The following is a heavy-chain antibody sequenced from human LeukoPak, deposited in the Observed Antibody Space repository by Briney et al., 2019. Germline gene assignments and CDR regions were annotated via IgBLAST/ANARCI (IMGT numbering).Heavy chain of an antibody. J-gene: IGHJ1*01. V-gene: IGHV4-59*01. CDR1: GGSMSSYY. D-gene: IGHD6-19*01. CDR2: IYYTGST. CDR3: ARGREWLEEYFQH. Sequence: SETPSLTCTVSGGSMSSYYWSWIRQPPGKGLEWIGYIYYTGSTNYNPSLKNRVTISVDTSKNQFSLKLSSVTVADTAVYYCARGREWLEEYFQHWGQGTLVTVSS.